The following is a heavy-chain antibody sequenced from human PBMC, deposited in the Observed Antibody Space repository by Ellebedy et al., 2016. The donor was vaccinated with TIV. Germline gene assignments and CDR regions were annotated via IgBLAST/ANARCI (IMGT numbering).Heavy chain of an antibody. CDR1: GGTFSSYA. Sequence: AASVKVSCKASGGTFSSYAISWVRQAPGQGLEWMGGSIPMFGKANSAQKFQGRVTITADESTSTAYMELSSLRSEDTAVYYCARDSGANFLCLSFGLWGRGTLVTVSS. CDR3: ARDSGANFLCLSFGL. J-gene: IGHJ2*01. D-gene: IGHD4/OR15-4a*01. V-gene: IGHV1-69*13. CDR2: SIPMFGKA.